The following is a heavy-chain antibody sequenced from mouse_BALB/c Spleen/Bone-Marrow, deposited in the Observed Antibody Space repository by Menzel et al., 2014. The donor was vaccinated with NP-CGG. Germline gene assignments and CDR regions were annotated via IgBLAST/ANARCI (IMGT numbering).Heavy chain of an antibody. V-gene: IGHV14-3*02. CDR2: IDPANGNT. CDR1: GFNIKDTY. CDR3: ARRLRSAMDY. Sequence: VQLKESGAELVKPGASVKLSCTASGFNIKDTYIHWVEQRPEQGLEWIGRIDPANGNTKYDPKFQGKATITADTSSNTAYLQLSNLTSEDTAVYYCARRLRSAMDYWGQGTSVTVSS. D-gene: IGHD1-1*01. J-gene: IGHJ4*01.